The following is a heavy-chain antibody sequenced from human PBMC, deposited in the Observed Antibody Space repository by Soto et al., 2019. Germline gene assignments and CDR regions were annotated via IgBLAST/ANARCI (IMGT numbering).Heavy chain of an antibody. D-gene: IGHD3-10*01. CDR2: IGGGDGTT. V-gene: IGHV3-23*01. Sequence: EVQLLESGGDLVQPGGSLRLSCAASGFTFTNFAMSWVRQAPGKGLEWVSTIGGGDGTTYYADSVKGRFTISRDNSKNRLYLQMNSLRDEDTAVYYCARDHGIWFGELLYAFDIWGQGTMVTVSS. CDR1: GFTFTNFA. CDR3: ARDHGIWFGELLYAFDI. J-gene: IGHJ3*02.